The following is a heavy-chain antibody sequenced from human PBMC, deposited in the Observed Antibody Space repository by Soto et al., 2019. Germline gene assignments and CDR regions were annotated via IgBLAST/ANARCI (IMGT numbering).Heavy chain of an antibody. CDR1: AFTLSSYG. Sequence: PGGSLRLSWAAPAFTLSSYGMHWVRQGPGKVLEWVAGISYDGSNKDYADSGKGRFTSARDNSKNALYLQRTSLRAEETAVYDCAKELGRLWEWLNYGMDVWGQGTTVTVSS. CDR3: AKELGRLWEWLNYGMDV. J-gene: IGHJ6*02. V-gene: IGHV3-30*18. D-gene: IGHD3-3*01. CDR2: ISYDGSNK.